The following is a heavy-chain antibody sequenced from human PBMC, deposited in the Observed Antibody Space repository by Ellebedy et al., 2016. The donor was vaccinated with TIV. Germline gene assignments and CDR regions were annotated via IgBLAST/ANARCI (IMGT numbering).Heavy chain of an antibody. CDR1: GFAFSSYV. D-gene: IGHD3-9*01. Sequence: GESLKISCTASGFAFSSYVMHWVRQAPGKGLEWVSRIPTDGSTTTYADSVKGRFTTSRDNAKNTLYLQMDSLRVDDTAVYYCARDLDWLLYDYWGQGTLVTVSS. CDR3: ARDLDWLLYDY. V-gene: IGHV3-74*03. CDR2: IPTDGSTT. J-gene: IGHJ4*02.